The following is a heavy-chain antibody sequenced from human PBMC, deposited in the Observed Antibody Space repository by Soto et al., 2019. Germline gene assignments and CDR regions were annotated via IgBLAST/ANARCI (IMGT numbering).Heavy chain of an antibody. V-gene: IGHV4-30-4*01. CDR2: IYYSGNT. J-gene: IGHJ4*02. Sequence: SETLSLTCTVAGESINTPHYYWSWVRQPPGKGLEWIGYIYYSGNTYYNPSLRSRVSISIGTPKNQFSLELTSVTAADTAVYYCARGLFTGDAYSGGWYYFDSWGQGTLVTVSS. CDR3: ARGLFTGDAYSGGWYYFDS. CDR1: GESINTPHYY. D-gene: IGHD7-27*01.